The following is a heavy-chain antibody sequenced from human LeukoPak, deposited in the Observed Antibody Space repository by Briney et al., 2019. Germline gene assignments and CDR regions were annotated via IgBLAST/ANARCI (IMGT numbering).Heavy chain of an antibody. CDR1: GYTFTSYG. Sequence: ASVKVSCKASGYTFTSYGISWVRQAPGRGLEGMGWISAYKGNTNYAQKLQGRVTLTTDTSTSTAYMEPRSLRSDDTAVYYCARDCSSTSCYLDYWGQGTLVTVSP. D-gene: IGHD2-2*01. CDR3: ARDCSSTSCYLDY. J-gene: IGHJ4*02. V-gene: IGHV1-18*01. CDR2: ISAYKGNT.